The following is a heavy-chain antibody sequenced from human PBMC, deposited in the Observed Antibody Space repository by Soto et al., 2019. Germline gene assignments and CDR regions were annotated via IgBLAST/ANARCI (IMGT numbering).Heavy chain of an antibody. Sequence: GGPLRLPCAASGFTFSSYGMHWVRQAPGKGLEWVAVISYDGSNKYYADSVKGRFTISRDNSKNTLYLQMNSLRAEDTAVYYCAKALWFGETEDAFDIWGQGKMVTVSS. CDR3: AKALWFGETEDAFDI. D-gene: IGHD3-10*01. CDR2: ISYDGSNK. J-gene: IGHJ3*02. CDR1: GFTFSSYG. V-gene: IGHV3-30*18.